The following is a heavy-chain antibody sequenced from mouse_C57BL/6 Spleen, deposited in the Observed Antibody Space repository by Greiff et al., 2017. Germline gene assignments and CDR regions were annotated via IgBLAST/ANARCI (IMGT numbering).Heavy chain of an antibody. CDR2: ISSGSSTI. CDR3: ARRSTTVVGTYAMDY. V-gene: IGHV5-17*01. Sequence: EVKVVESGGGLVKPGGSLKLSCAASGFTFSDYGMHWVRQAPEKGLEWVAYISSGSSTIYYADTVKGRFTISRDNAKNTLFLQMTSLRSEDTAMYYCARRSTTVVGTYAMDYWGQGTSVTVSS. CDR1: GFTFSDYG. D-gene: IGHD1-1*01. J-gene: IGHJ4*01.